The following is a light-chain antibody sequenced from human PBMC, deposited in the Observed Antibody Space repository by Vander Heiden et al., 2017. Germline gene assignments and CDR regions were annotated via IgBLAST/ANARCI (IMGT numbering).Light chain of an antibody. Sequence: SYELTQPSSVSVSPGQTARITCSGDVLAKKYARWFQQKPGQAPVLVSYKDSERPSGIPERFSGSSSGTTVTLTISGAQVEDEADYYCYSAADNNPNWVFGGGTKLTVL. J-gene: IGLJ3*02. CDR3: YSAADNNPNWV. CDR1: VLAKKY. CDR2: KDS. V-gene: IGLV3-27*01.